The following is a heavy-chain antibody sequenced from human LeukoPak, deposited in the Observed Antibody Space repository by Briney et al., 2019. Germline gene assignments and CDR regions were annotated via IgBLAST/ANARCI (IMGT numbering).Heavy chain of an antibody. Sequence: PSETLSLTCTVSGDPVRSSSYFWAWIRQPPGKGLEWIANIYYSGSTYYNPSLKSRVTITLDTSKNQFSLNLTSVTAADTALYYCARSRGYSYGYRAGAYYFDYWGQGTLVTVSS. CDR2: IYYSGST. CDR3: ARSRGYSYGYRAGAYYFDY. CDR1: GDPVRSSSYF. V-gene: IGHV4-39*07. D-gene: IGHD5-18*01. J-gene: IGHJ4*02.